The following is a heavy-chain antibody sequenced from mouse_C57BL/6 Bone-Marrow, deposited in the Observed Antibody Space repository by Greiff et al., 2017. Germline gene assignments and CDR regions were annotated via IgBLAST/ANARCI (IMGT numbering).Heavy chain of an antibody. J-gene: IGHJ2*01. CDR2: IDPEDGDT. V-gene: IGHV14-4*01. D-gene: IGHD2-2*01. Sequence: EVQLQQSGAELVRPGASVKLSCTASGFTFTDDYMHWVKQRPEQGLEWIGCIDPEDGDTQYASKFQGKATITADTSSNTAYLQLSSLTSEDTAVYYCTTGGVTDLYYFDYWGQGTTLTVSS. CDR3: TTGGVTDLYYFDY. CDR1: GFTFTDDY.